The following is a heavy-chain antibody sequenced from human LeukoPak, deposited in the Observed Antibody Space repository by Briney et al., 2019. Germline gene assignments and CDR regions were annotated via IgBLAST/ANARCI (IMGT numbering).Heavy chain of an antibody. D-gene: IGHD5-12*01. CDR3: ARRVTTTHADNWFDP. Sequence: SETLPLTCTVSGGSISSYYWSWIRQPPGKGLEWIGYIYYSGSTNYNPSLKSRVTISVDTSKNQFSLKLSSVTAADTAVYYCARRVTTTHADNWFDPWGQGTLVTISS. CDR1: GGSISSYY. V-gene: IGHV4-59*01. J-gene: IGHJ5*02. CDR2: IYYSGST.